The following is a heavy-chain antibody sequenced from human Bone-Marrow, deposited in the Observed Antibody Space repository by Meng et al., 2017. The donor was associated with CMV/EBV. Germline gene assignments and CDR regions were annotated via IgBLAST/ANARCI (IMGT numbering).Heavy chain of an antibody. CDR3: AAGWITEKLGLADY. V-gene: IGHV1-69*13. J-gene: IGHJ4*02. D-gene: IGHD7-27*01. CDR1: GGTFSSYA. Sequence: SVKVSCKASGGTFSSYAITWVRQAPGQGLEWMGGIIPIFDTADYAQKFQGRVTITLEESTSTAYMELSSLRSEDTAVYYCAAGWITEKLGLADYWGQG. CDR2: IIPIFDTA.